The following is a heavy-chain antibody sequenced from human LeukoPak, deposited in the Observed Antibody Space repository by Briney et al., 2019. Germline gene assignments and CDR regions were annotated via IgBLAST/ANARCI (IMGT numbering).Heavy chain of an antibody. D-gene: IGHD6-6*01. Sequence: GESLKVSCKGSGYSFTSYWIGWVRQMPGKGLEWMGIIYPGDSDTRYSPSFQGQVTISADKSISTAYLQWSSLKASDTAMYYCARAIAARQSVYYYYYMDVWGKGTTVTVSS. V-gene: IGHV5-51*01. CDR2: IYPGDSDT. J-gene: IGHJ6*03. CDR1: GYSFTSYW. CDR3: ARAIAARQSVYYYYYMDV.